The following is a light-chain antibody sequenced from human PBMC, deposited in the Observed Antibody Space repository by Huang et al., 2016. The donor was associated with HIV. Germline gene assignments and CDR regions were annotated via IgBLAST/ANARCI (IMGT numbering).Light chain of an antibody. Sequence: EIVMTQSPATLSVSPGERATLSCRASQSVNILAWYQHKPGETPRLLIYGASTRATGSSARFSSGGSVTDFTLTISILQSEDFAVYYCQQYNNLPSITFGQETRLEIK. CDR1: QSVNI. CDR3: QQYNNLPSIT. CDR2: GAS. V-gene: IGKV3-15*01. J-gene: IGKJ5*01.